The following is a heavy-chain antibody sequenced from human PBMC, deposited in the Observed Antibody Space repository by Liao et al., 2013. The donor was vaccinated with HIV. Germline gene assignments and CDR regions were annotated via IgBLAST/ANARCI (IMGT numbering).Heavy chain of an antibody. V-gene: IGHV4-59*01. D-gene: IGHD4-17*01. CDR3: ARNTMGTTVTGRWFDP. CDR1: GGSISSYY. CDR2: IYYSGST. Sequence: QVQLQESGSGLVKPSETLSLTCTVSGGSISSYYWSWIRQPPGKGLEWIGYIYYSGSTNYNPSLKSRVTISVDTSKNQFSLKLSSVTAADTAVYYCARNTMGTTVTGRWFDPWGQGTLGHRLL. J-gene: IGHJ5*02.